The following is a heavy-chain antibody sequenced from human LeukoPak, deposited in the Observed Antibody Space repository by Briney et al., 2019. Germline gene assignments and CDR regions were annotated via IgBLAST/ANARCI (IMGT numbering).Heavy chain of an antibody. V-gene: IGHV4-31*03. CDR2: IYYSGDT. CDR3: ARHPAGGGYFDY. D-gene: IGHD3-16*01. CDR1: GGSISSGDYY. Sequence: SETLSLTCTVSGGSISSGDYYWSWIRQHPGKGLEWIGYIYYSGDTYYNPSLRSRVTTSADTSKNQFSLKLSSVTAADTAVCYCARHPAGGGYFDYWGQGTLVTVSS. J-gene: IGHJ4*02.